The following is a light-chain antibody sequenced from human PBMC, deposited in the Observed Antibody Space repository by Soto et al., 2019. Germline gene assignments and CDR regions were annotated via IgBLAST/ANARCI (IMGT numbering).Light chain of an antibody. J-gene: IGLJ1*01. Sequence: QSVLTQPASVSGSPGQSITISCTGTSSDVGGYNYVSWYQQHPGKAPKLMIYEVSYRPSGVSDRFPGSKSGNTASLTITGLQAEDEADYYCSSYTSSSTLDYVFGTGTKVTVL. CDR1: SSDVGGYNY. CDR3: SSYTSSSTLDYV. V-gene: IGLV2-14*01. CDR2: EVS.